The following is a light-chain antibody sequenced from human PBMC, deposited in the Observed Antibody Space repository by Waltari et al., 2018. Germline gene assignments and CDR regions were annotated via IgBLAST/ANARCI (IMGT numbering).Light chain of an antibody. CDR3: QQYNNLWT. CDR2: GAS. V-gene: IGKV3-15*01. J-gene: IGKJ1*01. CDR1: QSVSYN. Sequence: EIVMTQSPATLSVSPGERATLSCRASQSVSYNLAWYQQKPGQAPRLLIYGASTRATGMPARFSGSGSGTEFTRTISSLQSEDFAVYYCQQYNNLWTFGQGTKVEIQ.